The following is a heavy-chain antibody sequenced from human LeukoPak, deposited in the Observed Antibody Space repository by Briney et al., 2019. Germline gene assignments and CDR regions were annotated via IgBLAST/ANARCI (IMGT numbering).Heavy chain of an antibody. Sequence: TGGSLRLSCAASGFPVSRNYMTWVRQAPGKGLEWVASINHNGNVNYYVDSVKGRFTISRDNAKNSLYLQMSNLRAEDTAVYFCARGGGLDVWGQGATVTVSS. CDR1: GFPVSRNY. J-gene: IGHJ6*02. CDR2: INHNGNVN. CDR3: ARGGGLDV. V-gene: IGHV3-7*03. D-gene: IGHD3-16*01.